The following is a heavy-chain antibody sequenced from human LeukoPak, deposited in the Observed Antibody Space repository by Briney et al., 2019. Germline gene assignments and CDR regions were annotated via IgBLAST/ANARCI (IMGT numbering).Heavy chain of an antibody. CDR2: ISSRSNYI. D-gene: IGHD3-3*01. CDR1: GVTFSIFS. V-gene: IGHV3-21*01. Sequence: GGSLRLSCAASGVTFSIFSMNCVPHAPEEGLEWVSSISSRSNYIYYADSVNGRSTISRDNAKNSLYLQMTTLRAEDTAVYYCAREPYYDFWSAYYDIDYWGQGTLVTVSS. J-gene: IGHJ4*02. CDR3: AREPYYDFWSAYYDIDY.